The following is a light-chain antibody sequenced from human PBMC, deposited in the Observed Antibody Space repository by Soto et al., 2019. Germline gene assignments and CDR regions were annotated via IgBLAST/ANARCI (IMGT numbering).Light chain of an antibody. CDR2: DAS. Sequence: IVMPQAPATLYLSKGERVTLSCRASQGVSSTLAWYRQQPGHAPRLLIYDASNRATGIPTRFSGSGSGTDFTLTISSLAPEDFAVDYCQQRSNRITFCQGTRLEIK. V-gene: IGKV3D-11*01. CDR1: QGVSST. CDR3: QQRSNRIT. J-gene: IGKJ5*01.